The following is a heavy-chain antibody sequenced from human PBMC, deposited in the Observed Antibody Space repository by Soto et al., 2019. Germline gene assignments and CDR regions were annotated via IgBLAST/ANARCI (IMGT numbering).Heavy chain of an antibody. V-gene: IGHV2-5*02. CDR3: AHSYYDFWSGYYTGAFDI. CDR2: IYWDDDK. D-gene: IGHD3-3*01. CDR1: GFSLSTSGVG. Sequence: QITLKESGPTLVKPTQTLTLTCTFSGFSLSTSGVGVGWIRQPPGKALEWLALIYWDDDKRYSPSLKSRLTIIKDTSKNQVVLTMTNMDPVDTATYYCAHSYYDFWSGYYTGAFDIWGQGTMVTVSS. J-gene: IGHJ3*02.